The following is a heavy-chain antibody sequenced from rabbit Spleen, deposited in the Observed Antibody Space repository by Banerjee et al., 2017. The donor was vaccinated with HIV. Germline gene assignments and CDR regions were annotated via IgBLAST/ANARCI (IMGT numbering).Heavy chain of an antibody. Sequence: QSLEESGGGLVKPGASLTLTCTASGFSFSSRYYMCWVRQAPGKGLEWIACIYAGSSGDTYYASWAKGRFTISKTSSTTVTLQMTSLTAADTATYFCARDLAGVIGWNFNLWGPGTLVTVS. D-gene: IGHD4-1*01. CDR1: GFSFSSRYY. V-gene: IGHV1S40*01. CDR3: ARDLAGVIGWNFNL. J-gene: IGHJ4*01. CDR2: IYAGSSGDT.